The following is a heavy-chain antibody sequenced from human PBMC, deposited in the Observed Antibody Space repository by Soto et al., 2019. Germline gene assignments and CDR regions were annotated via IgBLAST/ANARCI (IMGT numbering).Heavy chain of an antibody. CDR1: GYTFTGYY. CDR3: ARGPHGSSWYWFDP. CDR2: INPNSGGT. Sequence: ASVKVSCKASGYTFTGYYMHWVRQAPGQGLEWMGWINPNSGGTNYAQKFQGWVTMTRDTSISTAYMELSRLRSDDTAVYYRARGPHGSSWYWFDPWGQGTLVTVSS. D-gene: IGHD6-13*01. J-gene: IGHJ5*02. V-gene: IGHV1-2*04.